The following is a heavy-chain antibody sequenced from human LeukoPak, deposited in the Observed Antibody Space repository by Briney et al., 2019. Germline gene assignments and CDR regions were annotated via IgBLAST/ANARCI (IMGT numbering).Heavy chain of an antibody. CDR3: ASRPSGNYPYPYFDY. CDR2: TYGDGSG. V-gene: IGHV3-53*01. J-gene: IGHJ4*02. Sequence: HPGGSLRLSCAASEFTVSDTYIIWVRQAPGRGMEWGSVTYGDGSGYYADSVRGRFTISRDKSKNTVYLQMNSLRAEDTAVYYCASRPSGNYPYPYFDYWGQGTLVTVSS. D-gene: IGHD3-16*02. CDR1: EFTVSDTY.